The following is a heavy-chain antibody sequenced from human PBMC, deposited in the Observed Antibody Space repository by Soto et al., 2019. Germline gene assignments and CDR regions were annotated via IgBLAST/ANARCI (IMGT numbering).Heavy chain of an antibody. Sequence: PGGSLRLSCAASGFTFSSYGMHWVRQAPGKGLEWVAVIWYDGSNKYYADSVKGRFTISRDNSKNTLYLQMNSLRAEDTAVYYCARDLGGGDYEPTDYWGQGTLVTVSS. J-gene: IGHJ4*02. CDR3: ARDLGGGDYEPTDY. V-gene: IGHV3-33*01. D-gene: IGHD2-21*02. CDR2: IWYDGSNK. CDR1: GFTFSSYG.